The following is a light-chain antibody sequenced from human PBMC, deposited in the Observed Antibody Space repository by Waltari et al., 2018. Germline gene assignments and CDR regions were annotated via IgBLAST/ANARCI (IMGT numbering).Light chain of an antibody. J-gene: IGLJ3*02. CDR2: DVN. Sequence: QSALTQTATVSGSPGQSITISCTGTSSDIGTYNLVSWYQQHPGNAPTLIIYDVNKRPSRVSNRFSGSKSGNTASLTISGLQAADEADYYCCSYAGSAISVFGGGTKVTVL. CDR3: CSYAGSAISV. CDR1: SSDIGTYNL. V-gene: IGLV2-23*02.